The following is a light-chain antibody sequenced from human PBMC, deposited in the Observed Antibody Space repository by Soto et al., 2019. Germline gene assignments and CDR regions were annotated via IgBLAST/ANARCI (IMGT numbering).Light chain of an antibody. Sequence: EIVMTQSPVTLSVSPGERATVSCRASQSVSSKLAWYQQRPGQAPRLLIYGASTRATGIPARFSGSGSGTEFTLTISSLQSEDFAVYYCQQYNNWPITFGRGTRLEIK. V-gene: IGKV3-15*01. CDR2: GAS. J-gene: IGKJ5*01. CDR3: QQYNNWPIT. CDR1: QSVSSK.